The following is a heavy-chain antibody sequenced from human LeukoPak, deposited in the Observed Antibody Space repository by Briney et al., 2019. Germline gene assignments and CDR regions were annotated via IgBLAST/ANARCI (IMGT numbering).Heavy chain of an antibody. Sequence: ASVKVSCKTSGYTFTTYDINWVGQATGQGLEWMGWMNPNSGNTGYAQKFQGRGTITRDTSINTAYMELSSLRSEDTAVYYCARRSDYYDSSAYYYWGQGTLVTVSS. V-gene: IGHV1-8*03. CDR1: GYTFTTYD. CDR2: MNPNSGNT. J-gene: IGHJ4*02. D-gene: IGHD3-22*01. CDR3: ARRSDYYDSSAYYY.